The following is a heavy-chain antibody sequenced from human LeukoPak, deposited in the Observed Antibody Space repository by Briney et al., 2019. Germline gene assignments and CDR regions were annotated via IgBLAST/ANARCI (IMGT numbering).Heavy chain of an antibody. D-gene: IGHD6-19*01. CDR1: GYTFTGYY. Sequence: ASVKVSCKASGYTFTGYYMHWVRQAPGQGLGWMGWINPNSGGTNYAQKFQGRVTMTRDTSISTAYMELSRLRSDDTAVYYCAREPPQWLVLGYDYWGQGTLVSVSS. V-gene: IGHV1-2*02. J-gene: IGHJ4*02. CDR2: INPNSGGT. CDR3: AREPPQWLVLGYDY.